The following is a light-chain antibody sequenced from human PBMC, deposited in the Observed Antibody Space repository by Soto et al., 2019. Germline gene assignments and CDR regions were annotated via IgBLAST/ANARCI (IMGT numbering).Light chain of an antibody. J-gene: IGKJ5*01. Sequence: EIVWTQSPATRSLSPGERATLSGRASQSVSNDFLAWYQQKPGQAPRLLIYYISTRATGIPARFSGSGSGTEYTLTINSLQSEDSAVYYCQQHNQWPITFGQGTRLEI. CDR2: YIS. V-gene: IGKV3D-15*01. CDR1: QSVSND. CDR3: QQHNQWPIT.